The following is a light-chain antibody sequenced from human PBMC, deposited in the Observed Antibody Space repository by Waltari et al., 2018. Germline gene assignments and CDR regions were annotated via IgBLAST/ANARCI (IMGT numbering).Light chain of an antibody. CDR1: SNDVGGYNL. Sequence: QSALTQPASVSGSPGQSLSISCTGTSNDVGGYNLVSCYQQHPGKAPKLIIYDVTKPPSGVSNRFSGSKYGNTASLTISGLQAEDEADYYCCAYAGSSTFERVFGGGTKLTVL. CDR3: CAYAGSSTFERV. V-gene: IGLV2-23*02. J-gene: IGLJ2*01. CDR2: DVT.